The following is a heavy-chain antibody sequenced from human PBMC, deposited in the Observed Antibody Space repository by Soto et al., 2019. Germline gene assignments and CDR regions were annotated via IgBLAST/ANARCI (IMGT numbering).Heavy chain of an antibody. J-gene: IGHJ4*02. CDR2: ISSSSTI. CDR3: AYGDFYGY. D-gene: IGHD4-17*01. CDR1: GFTFSSYS. V-gene: IGHV3-48*02. Sequence: PGGSLRLSCAASGFTFSSYSMNWVRQAPGKGLEWVSYISSSSTIYYADSVKGRFTISRDNAKNSLYLQMNSLRDEDTAVYYCAYGDFYGYWGQGTLVTVSS.